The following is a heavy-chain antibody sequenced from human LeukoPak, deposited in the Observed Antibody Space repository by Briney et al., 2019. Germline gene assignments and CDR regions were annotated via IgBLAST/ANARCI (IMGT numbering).Heavy chain of an antibody. CDR1: GGSISSDSYY. D-gene: IGHD4-17*01. V-gene: IGHV4-61*02. CDR3: SRGDYTEGLHY. J-gene: IGHJ4*02. Sequence: SQTLSLTCTVSGGSISSDSYYWTWLPQPAGKGLEYIVRIYASGSTNNHPSLKSRVTISVNTPKTQFSLRLSSVTAADAAVYYWSRGDYTEGLHYGGQGTLVTVSS. CDR2: IYASGST.